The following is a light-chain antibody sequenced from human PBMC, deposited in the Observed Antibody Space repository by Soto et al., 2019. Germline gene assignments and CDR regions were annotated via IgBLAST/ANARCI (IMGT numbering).Light chain of an antibody. Sequence: QAVLTQEPSLTVSPGGTVTLTCGSSTGTVTSGHYPYWFHQKPGQAPRTLVYNTSDKHSWTPARFSGSLLGGKAALTLSGAQHEDEADFYCLLSYSGARVFGGGTKLTVL. CDR3: LLSYSGARV. V-gene: IGLV7-46*01. J-gene: IGLJ3*02. CDR1: TGTVTSGHY. CDR2: NTS.